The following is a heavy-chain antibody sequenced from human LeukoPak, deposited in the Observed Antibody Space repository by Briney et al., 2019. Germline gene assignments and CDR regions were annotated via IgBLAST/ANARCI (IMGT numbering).Heavy chain of an antibody. CDR3: AKDSGGSGRRPRSGFDY. D-gene: IGHD1-14*01. V-gene: IGHV3-23*01. CDR1: GFTFSSYA. CDR2: ISGSGGST. J-gene: IGHJ4*02. Sequence: GGSLRLSCAASGFTFSSYAMSWVRQAPGKGLEWVSAISGSGGSTYYADSVKGRFTISRDNSKNTLYLQMNSLRAEDTAVYYCAKDSGGSGRRPRSGFDYWGQGTLVTVSS.